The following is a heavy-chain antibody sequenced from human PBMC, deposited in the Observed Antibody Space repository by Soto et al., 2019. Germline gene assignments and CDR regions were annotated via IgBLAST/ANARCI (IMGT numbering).Heavy chain of an antibody. CDR2: IKEDGSEK. J-gene: IGHJ4*02. CDR1: GFTFSSHW. Sequence: PGGSLRLSCAASGFTFSSHWMSWVRQAPGKGLEWVANIKEDGSEKYYVDSVKGRLTISRDNAKNSLYLQMNSLRVEDTAVYYCARDTLGPDYWGQGTLVTVSS. CDR3: ARDTLGPDY. V-gene: IGHV3-7*01.